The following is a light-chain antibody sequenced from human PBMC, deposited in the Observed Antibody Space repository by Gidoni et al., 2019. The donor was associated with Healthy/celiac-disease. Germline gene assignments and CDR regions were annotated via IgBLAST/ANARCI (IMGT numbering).Light chain of an antibody. CDR1: QSVSSSY. CDR2: GAS. Sequence: DIVLTQSPGTLSLSPGERATLSCRASQSVSSSYLAWYQQKPGQAPRLLIYGASSRATGIPDRFSGSGSGTDFTLTISRLEPEDFAVYYCQQYGSSSTFGQXTKVEIK. V-gene: IGKV3-20*01. J-gene: IGKJ1*01. CDR3: QQYGSSST.